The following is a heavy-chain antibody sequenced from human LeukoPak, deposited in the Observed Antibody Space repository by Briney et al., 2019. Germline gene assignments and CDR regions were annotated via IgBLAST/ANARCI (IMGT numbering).Heavy chain of an antibody. Sequence: ASVRVSCKASGYTFTSYDINWVRQATGQGLEWMGWMNPNSGNTGYAQKFKGRVTMTRNTSISTAYMELSSLRSEDTAVYYCARFIAVAGLWGLDYWGQGTLVTVS. V-gene: IGHV1-8*01. CDR2: MNPNSGNT. CDR1: GYTFTSYD. CDR3: ARFIAVAGLWGLDY. D-gene: IGHD6-19*01. J-gene: IGHJ4*02.